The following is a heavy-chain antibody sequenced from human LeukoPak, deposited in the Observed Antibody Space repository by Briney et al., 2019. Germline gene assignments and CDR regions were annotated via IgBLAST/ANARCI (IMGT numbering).Heavy chain of an antibody. D-gene: IGHD3-10*01. J-gene: IGHJ4*02. Sequence: SETLSLTCTVSGYSISSGYYWGWIRQPPGKGLEWIGIIYHSGSTYYNPSLKSRVTISVDTSKNQFSLKLSSVTAADTAVYYCARGGVWFGELLFGHFDYWGQGTLVTVSS. CDR1: GYSISSGYY. CDR2: IYHSGST. V-gene: IGHV4-38-2*02. CDR3: ARGGVWFGELLFGHFDY.